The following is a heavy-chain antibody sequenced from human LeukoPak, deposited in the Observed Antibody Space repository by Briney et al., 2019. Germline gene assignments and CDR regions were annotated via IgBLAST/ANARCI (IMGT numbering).Heavy chain of an antibody. V-gene: IGHV1-18*04. CDR1: GYTFTGYY. CDR3: ARVGRRKRFGELYPLDY. Sequence: GASVKVSCKASGYTFTGYYMHWVRQAPGQGLEWMGWISAYNGNTNYAQKLQGRVTMTTDTSTSTAYMELRSLRSDDTAVYYCARVGRRKRFGELYPLDYWGQGTLVTVSS. D-gene: IGHD3-10*01. CDR2: ISAYNGNT. J-gene: IGHJ4*02.